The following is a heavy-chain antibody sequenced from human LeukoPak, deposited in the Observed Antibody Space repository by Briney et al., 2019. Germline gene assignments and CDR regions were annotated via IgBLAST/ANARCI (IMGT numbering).Heavy chain of an antibody. D-gene: IGHD6-13*01. J-gene: IGHJ4*02. Sequence: SGGSLRLSCAASGINVSTNYMTWIRQAPGKGLEWVSLIYGGGAAYYAESVRGQFIISRDNSKNTLFLQMNSLRAEDTAVYYCVSSSGQQLIPYDYWGQGTHVAVSS. CDR3: VSSSGQQLIPYDY. CDR1: GINVSTNY. V-gene: IGHV3-66*02. CDR2: IYGGGAA.